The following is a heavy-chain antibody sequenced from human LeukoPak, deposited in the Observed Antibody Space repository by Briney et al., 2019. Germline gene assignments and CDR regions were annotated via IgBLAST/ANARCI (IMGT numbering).Heavy chain of an antibody. J-gene: IGHJ5*01. V-gene: IGHV4-4*07. CDR3: ARDDQITGGENWFDS. CDR2: IYTSETT. Sequence: SETLSLTCTVSGGSISNYYWSWIRQPAGKGLEWIGRIYTSETTNYNPSLKSRVTMSVDTSKNQISLKLSSVTAADSAVYYCARDDQITGGENWFDSWGQGTRVTVSS. D-gene: IGHD7-27*01. CDR1: GGSISNYY.